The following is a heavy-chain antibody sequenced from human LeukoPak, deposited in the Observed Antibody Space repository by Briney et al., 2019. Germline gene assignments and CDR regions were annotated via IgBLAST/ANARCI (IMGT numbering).Heavy chain of an antibody. V-gene: IGHV4-4*02. D-gene: IGHD1-26*01. J-gene: IGHJ4*02. CDR3: TRESGAFSPFGF. CDR1: GGSITTTNW. Sequence: SETLSLTCAVSGGSITTTNWWSWVRPPPGKGLEWIGEVHLSGATNYNPSHESRVSMSIDKSKNHLSLEVTSVTAADTAIYYCTRESGAFSPFGFWGQGTLLTVSS. CDR2: VHLSGAT.